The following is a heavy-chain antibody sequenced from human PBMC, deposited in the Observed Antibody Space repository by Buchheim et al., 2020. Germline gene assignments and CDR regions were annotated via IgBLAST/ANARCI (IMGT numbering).Heavy chain of an antibody. CDR2: IIPIFGTA. Sequence: QVQLVQSGAEVKKPGSSVKVSCKASGGTFSSYAISWVRQAPGQGLEWMGGIIPIFGTANYAQKFQGRVTITANESTSTAYMELSSLRSEDTAVYYCARGTYYDFWSGYSYYYYMDVWGKGTT. CDR3: ARGTYYDFWSGYSYYYYMDV. D-gene: IGHD3-3*01. CDR1: GGTFSSYA. J-gene: IGHJ6*03. V-gene: IGHV1-69*01.